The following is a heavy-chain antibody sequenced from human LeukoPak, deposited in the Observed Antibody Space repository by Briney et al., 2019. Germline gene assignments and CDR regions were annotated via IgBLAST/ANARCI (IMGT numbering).Heavy chain of an antibody. CDR1: GFSFSSYW. CDR3: AREIALMVSGPSTQPDYHYMDV. Sequence: GSLILSCAASGFSFSSYWMSWVRQVPGKGREWGATIMQDESEKYHVDSVKGRFSISRDNTKNTLFLQMDSLRAEDTAVYYCAREIALMVSGPSTQPDYHYMDVWGKGTTVTVSS. V-gene: IGHV3-7*01. J-gene: IGHJ6*03. CDR2: IMQDESEK. D-gene: IGHD2-8*01.